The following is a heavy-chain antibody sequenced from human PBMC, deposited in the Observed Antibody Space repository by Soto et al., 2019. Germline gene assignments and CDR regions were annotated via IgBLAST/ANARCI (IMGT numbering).Heavy chain of an antibody. Sequence: EVQLVQSGGGLVQPGGSLRLSCVASGFTFNTYSMNWVRQAPGKGLEWLSFINSRSTTIYYADSVKGRLTVSRNNAKSSLYLQMNSLRDEDTAVYYCAAIRHYDLLTGYYGFDYWGQGSLVTVSS. J-gene: IGHJ4*02. CDR3: AAIRHYDLLTGYYGFDY. V-gene: IGHV3-48*02. CDR1: GFTFNTYS. CDR2: INSRSTTI. D-gene: IGHD3-9*01.